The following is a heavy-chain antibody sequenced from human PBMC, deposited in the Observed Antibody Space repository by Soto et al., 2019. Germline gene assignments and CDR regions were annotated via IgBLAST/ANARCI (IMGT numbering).Heavy chain of an antibody. Sequence: PSETLSLTCTVSGGSISSGDYYWSWIRQPPGKGLEWIGYIYYSGSTYYNPSLKSRVTISVDTSKNQFSLKLSSVTAADTAVYFCAGGSSSAWIDFWGQGTLVTISS. CDR2: IYYSGST. CDR3: AGGSSSAWIDF. CDR1: GGSISSGDYY. V-gene: IGHV4-30-4*01. J-gene: IGHJ4*02. D-gene: IGHD6-25*01.